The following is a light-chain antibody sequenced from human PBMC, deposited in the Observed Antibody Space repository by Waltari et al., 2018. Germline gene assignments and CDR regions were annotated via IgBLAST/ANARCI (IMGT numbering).Light chain of an antibody. J-gene: IGLJ3*02. Sequence: QSVLTQPPSASGTPGQRVTISCSGSSSNIGSNYVYWYQQLPGTAPKLLIYRNNQPPSGVPARFSGSKSGTSASLAISGLRSEDEADYYCAAWDDSLSGWVFGGGTKLTVL. CDR3: AAWDDSLSGWV. V-gene: IGLV1-47*01. CDR1: SSNIGSNY. CDR2: RNN.